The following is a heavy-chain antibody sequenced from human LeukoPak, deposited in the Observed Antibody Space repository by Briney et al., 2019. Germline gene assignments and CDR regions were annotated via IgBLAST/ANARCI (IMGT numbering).Heavy chain of an antibody. CDR1: GFTFSSYA. D-gene: IGHD3-10*02. Sequence: GGSVRLFCAASGFTFSSYAMSWVRQAPGKGLEGVSYISSSGSTIYYADSVKGRFTISRDNDKNSLYLQMNSLRADDTAVYYCAELGITMIGGVWGKGTTVTISS. V-gene: IGHV3-48*03. J-gene: IGHJ6*04. CDR3: AELGITMIGGV. CDR2: ISSSGSTI.